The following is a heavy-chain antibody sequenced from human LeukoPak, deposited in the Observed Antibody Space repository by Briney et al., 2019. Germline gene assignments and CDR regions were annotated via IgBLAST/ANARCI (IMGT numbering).Heavy chain of an antibody. Sequence: PGGSLRLSCAASGFTFSSYEMNWVRQAPGKGLEWVSYVSGSGDTIYYAESVRGRFTISRDNSKNTLYLQMNSLRAEDTAVYYCAKGGYDILTGYLDWGQGTLVTVSS. CDR3: AKGGYDILTGYLD. V-gene: IGHV3-48*03. CDR1: GFTFSSYE. D-gene: IGHD3-9*01. J-gene: IGHJ4*02. CDR2: VSGSGDTI.